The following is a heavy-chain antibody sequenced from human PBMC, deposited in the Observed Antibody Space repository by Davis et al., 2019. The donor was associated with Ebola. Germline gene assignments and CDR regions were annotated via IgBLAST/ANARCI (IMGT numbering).Heavy chain of an antibody. CDR3: ARHDDY. V-gene: IGHV3-23*01. CDR1: GFTFNQYA. Sequence: GESLKISCAASGFTFNQYAMTWVRQAPGKGLEWVSTISKSGRDTNYADSVKGRLSVSRDNSKNSLYLQVNSLRDADTAVYYCARHDDYWGQGTLVTVSS. CDR2: ISKSGRDT. J-gene: IGHJ4*02.